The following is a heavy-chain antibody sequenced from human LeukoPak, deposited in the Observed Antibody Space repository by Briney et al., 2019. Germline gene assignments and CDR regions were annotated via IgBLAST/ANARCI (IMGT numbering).Heavy chain of an antibody. CDR2: ITTSDGNT. J-gene: IGHJ4*02. CDR1: GFTFSSYT. D-gene: IGHD3-22*01. V-gene: IGHV3-23*01. Sequence: PGGSLRLSCAASGFTFSSYTMSWVRQAPGKGLEWVSTITTSDGNTYYADSVKGRFTFSRDNSKNTLYLQMNSLRAEDTAVYYCAKQSPKYYYDSSGYYYPMYYFDYWGQGTLVTVSS. CDR3: AKQSPKYYYDSSGYYYPMYYFDY.